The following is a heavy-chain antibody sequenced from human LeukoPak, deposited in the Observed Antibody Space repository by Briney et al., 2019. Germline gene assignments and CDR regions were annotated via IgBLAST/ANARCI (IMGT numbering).Heavy chain of an antibody. D-gene: IGHD3-22*01. CDR3: ATIPYYYDSTRPD. V-gene: IGHV3-33*01. Sequence: GGSLRLSCAASGFTFSSYGMHWVRQAPGKGLEWVALIWYDGSNKYYTDSVKGRLTISRDNSKNTLYLQMNSLRAEDTAVYYCATIPYYYDSTRPDWGQGTLVTVSS. CDR2: IWYDGSNK. CDR1: GFTFSSYG. J-gene: IGHJ4*02.